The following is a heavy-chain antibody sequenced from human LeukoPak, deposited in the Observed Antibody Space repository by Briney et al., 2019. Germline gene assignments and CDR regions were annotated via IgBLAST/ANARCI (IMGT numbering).Heavy chain of an antibody. V-gene: IGHV3-15*01. CDR3: TTDFARVIDFDY. Sequence: QPGGSLRLSCAASGFTFSNAWMSWVRQAPGKGLEWVGRIKSKTDGGTTDYAAPVKGRFTISRDDSKNTLYLQMNSLKTEDTAVYYCTTDFARVIDFDYWGQGTLVTVSS. CDR2: IKSKTDGGTT. J-gene: IGHJ4*02. CDR1: GFTFSNAW.